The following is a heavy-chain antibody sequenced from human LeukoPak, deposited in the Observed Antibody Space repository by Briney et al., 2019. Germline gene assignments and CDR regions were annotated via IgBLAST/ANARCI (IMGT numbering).Heavy chain of an antibody. CDR3: AREDTAMVTGFDY. V-gene: IGHV3-33*01. Sequence: PGGSLRLSCAASGFTFSSYGMHWVRPAPGKGLERVAVIWYDGSNKYYADSVKGRFTISRDNSKNTLYLQMNSLRAEDTSVYYCAREDTAMVTGFDYWGQGTLVTVSS. CDR1: GFTFSSYG. CDR2: IWYDGSNK. J-gene: IGHJ4*02. D-gene: IGHD5-18*01.